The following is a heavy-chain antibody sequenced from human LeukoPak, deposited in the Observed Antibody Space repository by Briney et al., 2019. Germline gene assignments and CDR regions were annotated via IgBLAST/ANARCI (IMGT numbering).Heavy chain of an antibody. CDR3: ARASGYSSGWYWFDP. V-gene: IGHV4-61*02. J-gene: IGHJ5*02. CDR1: GGSISSGSYY. Sequence: SETLSLTCTVSGGSISSGSYYWSWIRQPAGKGLEWIGRIYTSGSTNYNPSLKSRVTISVDTSKNQFSLKLSSVTAADTAVYHCARASGYSSGWYWFDPWAQETLVTVSS. CDR2: IYTSGST. D-gene: IGHD6-19*01.